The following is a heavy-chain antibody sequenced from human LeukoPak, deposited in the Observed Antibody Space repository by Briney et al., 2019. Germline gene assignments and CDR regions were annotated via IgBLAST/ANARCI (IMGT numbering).Heavy chain of an antibody. Sequence: PGGSLRLSCAASGLTFNIYDMHWVRQAPGKGLEWVSVISAGGGTKDYADSVKGRFSISRDNSKNTLFLQMNSLRAEDSAIYYCAKDQEGYHGPIAYWGQGTLVTVSS. J-gene: IGHJ4*02. CDR2: ISAGGGTK. CDR3: AKDQEGYHGPIAY. CDR1: GLTFNIYD. V-gene: IGHV3-23*01. D-gene: IGHD5-24*01.